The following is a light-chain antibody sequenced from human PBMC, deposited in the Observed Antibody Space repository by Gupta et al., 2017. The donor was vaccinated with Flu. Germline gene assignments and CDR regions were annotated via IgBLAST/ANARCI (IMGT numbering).Light chain of an antibody. Sequence: RVTISCSGSSADIGTYTVNCYRQLPGTDPSLLIYDEHRRPSGVPARISASTAGTTASPAISALQSEEEADDYYDEWQTHMGGPVFGGGTKLTVL. CDR1: SADIGTYT. V-gene: IGLV1-44*01. CDR2: DEH. CDR3: DEWQTHMGGPV. J-gene: IGLJ3*02.